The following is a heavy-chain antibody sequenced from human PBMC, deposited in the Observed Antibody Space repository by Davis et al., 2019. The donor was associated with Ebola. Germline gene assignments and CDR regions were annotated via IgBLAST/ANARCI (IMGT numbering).Heavy chain of an antibody. V-gene: IGHV3-23*01. CDR3: AKDRAVLIWAEEAY. D-gene: IGHD3-10*01. Sequence: GGSLRLSCAASGFTFGSSAMSWVRHAPGKGLEWASSIRGSGAYYADSVKGAFTISRDNSKHTLYLQMNSLRAEDTAVYYCAKDRAVLIWAEEAYWGQGTLVTVSS. J-gene: IGHJ4*02. CDR1: GFTFGSSA. CDR2: IRGSGA.